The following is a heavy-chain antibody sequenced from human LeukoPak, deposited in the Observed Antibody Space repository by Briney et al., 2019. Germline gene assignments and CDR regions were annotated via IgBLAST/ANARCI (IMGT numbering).Heavy chain of an antibody. J-gene: IGHJ4*02. V-gene: IGHV3-21*01. CDR2: ITSSSTSM. CDR1: GFTFTTYS. CDR3: ARTYYDILTAYNPYFDY. Sequence: KTGGSLRLSCAASGFTFTTYSMTWVRQAPGKGLEWVSSITSSSTSMYYADSVKGRFTISRDNAENSLYLQMNSLRAEDTAVYYCARTYYDILTAYNPYFDYWGQGTLVTVSS. D-gene: IGHD3-9*01.